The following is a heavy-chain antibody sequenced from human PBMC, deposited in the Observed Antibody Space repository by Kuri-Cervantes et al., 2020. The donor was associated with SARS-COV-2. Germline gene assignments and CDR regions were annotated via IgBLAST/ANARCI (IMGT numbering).Heavy chain of an antibody. D-gene: IGHD2-2*02. V-gene: IGHV3-23*01. CDR3: AKDLTFVVAAPAVIRATKALPIT. J-gene: IGHJ5*02. CDR1: RFSFGSYA. Sequence: GGSLRLSCAASRFSFGSYAMGWIRQAPGKGLEYVSSISIRSDVTNYGDSVKGRFTISRDNSKNTLYLQMNSLRAEDTAVYYCAKDLTFVVAAPAVIRATKALPITWGQGTLVTVSS. CDR2: ISIRSDVT.